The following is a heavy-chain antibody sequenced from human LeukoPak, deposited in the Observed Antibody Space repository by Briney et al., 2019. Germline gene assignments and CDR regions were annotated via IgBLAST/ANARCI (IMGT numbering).Heavy chain of an antibody. D-gene: IGHD4-17*01. J-gene: IGHJ4*02. CDR3: ARVDYGDYVIDY. Sequence: SETLSLTCAVYGGSFSGYYWSWIRQPPGKGLEWIGEINHSGSTNYNPSLKSRVTISVGTSKNQFSLKLSSVTAADTAVYYCARVDYGDYVIDYWGQGTLVTVSS. CDR2: INHSGST. CDR1: GGSFSGYY. V-gene: IGHV4-34*01.